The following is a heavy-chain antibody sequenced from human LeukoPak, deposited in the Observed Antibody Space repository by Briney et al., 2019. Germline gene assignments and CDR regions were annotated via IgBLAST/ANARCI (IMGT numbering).Heavy chain of an antibody. CDR1: GITFSSYA. CDR3: AKHRLITVVSSADY. CDR2: ISGSGGIT. J-gene: IGHJ4*02. D-gene: IGHD4-23*01. V-gene: IGHV3-23*01. Sequence: PGGSLRLSCAASGITFSSYAMSWVRQAPEKGLEWVSGISGSGGITYYAGSVKGRFTVSRDNSNNTLYLQMNSLRAEDTAVYYCAKHRLITVVSSADYWGQGALVIVSS.